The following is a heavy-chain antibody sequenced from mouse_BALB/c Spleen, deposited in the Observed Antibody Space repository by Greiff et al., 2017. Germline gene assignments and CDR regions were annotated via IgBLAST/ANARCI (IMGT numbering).Heavy chain of an antibody. CDR2: ISSGGSYT. D-gene: IGHD1-3*01. CDR3: ARVTVD. V-gene: IGHV5-6*01. CDR1: GFTFSSYG. Sequence: EVMLVESGGDLVKPGGSLKLSCAASGFTFSSYGMSWVRQTPDKRLEWVATISSGGSYTYYPDSVKGRFTISRDNTKNTLYQQMSSLKSEDTAMYYCARVTVDWGQGTSVTVSS. J-gene: IGHJ4*01.